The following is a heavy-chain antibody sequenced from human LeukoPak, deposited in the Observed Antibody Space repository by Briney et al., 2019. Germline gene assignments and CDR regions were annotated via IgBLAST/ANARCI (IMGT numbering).Heavy chain of an antibody. V-gene: IGHV3-9*01. Sequence: GGSLRLSCAASGFTFDDYAMHWVRHAPGKGLEWVSGISWNSGSIGYADSVKGRFTISRDNAKNSLYLQMNSLRAEDTALYYCAKDIGWELLYYFDYWGQGTLVTVSS. CDR3: AKDIGWELLYYFDY. CDR1: GFTFDDYA. CDR2: ISWNSGSI. J-gene: IGHJ4*02. D-gene: IGHD1-26*01.